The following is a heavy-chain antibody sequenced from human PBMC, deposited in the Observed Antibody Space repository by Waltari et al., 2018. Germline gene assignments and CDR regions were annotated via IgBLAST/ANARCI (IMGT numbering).Heavy chain of an antibody. CDR3: ARSTSDYYYYPMDV. J-gene: IGHJ6*01. V-gene: IGHV3-7*01. CDR2: INQDGSEK. CDR1: GFSFSHYW. Sequence: EVQLVESGGALVKPGGPLTLSCEAAGFSFSHYWMSWVGKAPGKGLEWMGKINQDGSEKYYVDSVKGRFTISRDNSKNSLYLQMNSLTSEDGALYYCARSTSDYYYYPMDVWGQGTTVTVSS.